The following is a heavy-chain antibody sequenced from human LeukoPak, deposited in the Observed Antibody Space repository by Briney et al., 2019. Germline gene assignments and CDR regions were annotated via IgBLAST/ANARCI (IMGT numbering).Heavy chain of an antibody. V-gene: IGHV1-2*02. CDR1: GYTFTGYY. D-gene: IGHD3-22*01. Sequence: ASVKVSCKASGYTFTGYYMHWVRQAPGQGLEWMGWIKPNSGGTNYAQKFQGRVTMTRDTSISTAYMELSRLRSDDTAVYYCARGVDYYDSSGETNWFDPWGQGTLVTVSS. J-gene: IGHJ5*02. CDR3: ARGVDYYDSSGETNWFDP. CDR2: IKPNSGGT.